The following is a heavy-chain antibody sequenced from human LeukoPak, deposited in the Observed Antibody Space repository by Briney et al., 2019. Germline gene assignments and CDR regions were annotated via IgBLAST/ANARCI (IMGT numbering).Heavy chain of an antibody. Sequence: NSSETLSLACAVYGGSFSGYYWSWIRQPPGKGLEWIGYIYHSGSTYYNPSLKSRVTISVDRSKNQFSLKLSSVTAADTAVYYCARVSEDYDILTGPNYYFDYWGQGTLVTVSS. CDR2: IYHSGST. D-gene: IGHD3-9*01. V-gene: IGHV4-34*01. CDR3: ARVSEDYDILTGPNYYFDY. J-gene: IGHJ4*02. CDR1: GGSFSGYY.